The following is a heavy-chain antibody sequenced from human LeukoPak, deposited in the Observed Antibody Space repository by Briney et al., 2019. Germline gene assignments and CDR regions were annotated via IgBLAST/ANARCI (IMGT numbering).Heavy chain of an antibody. CDR2: INHSGST. D-gene: IGHD6-6*01. CDR3: ARGEAARPPYNWFDP. Sequence: SETLSLTCAVYGGSFSGYYWSWIRQPPGKGLEWIGEINHSGSTNYNPSLKSRVTISVDTSKNQFSLKLSSVTAADTAVYYCARGEAARPPYNWFDPWGQGTLVTVSS. J-gene: IGHJ5*02. V-gene: IGHV4-34*01. CDR1: GGSFSGYY.